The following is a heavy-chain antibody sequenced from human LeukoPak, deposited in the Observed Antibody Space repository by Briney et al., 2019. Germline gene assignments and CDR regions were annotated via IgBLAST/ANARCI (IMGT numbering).Heavy chain of an antibody. Sequence: GGSLRLPCAASGFTFSSYAMSWVRQAPGKGLEWVSAISGSGGSTYYADSVKGRFTISRDNSKNTLYLQMNSLRAEDTAVYYCAKDRPDIVVVVAANRLSDFDYWGQGTLVTVSS. CDR3: AKDRPDIVVVVAANRLSDFDY. D-gene: IGHD2-15*01. CDR1: GFTFSSYA. CDR2: ISGSGGST. J-gene: IGHJ4*02. V-gene: IGHV3-23*01.